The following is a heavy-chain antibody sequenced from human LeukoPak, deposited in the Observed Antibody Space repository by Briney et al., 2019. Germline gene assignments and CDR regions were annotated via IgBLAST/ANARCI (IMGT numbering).Heavy chain of an antibody. CDR1: GYTFTGYY. CDR3: ARVSYPRGYSYGYAVDY. J-gene: IGHJ4*02. D-gene: IGHD5-18*01. V-gene: IGHV1-2*02. Sequence: GAPVKVSCKASGYTFTGYYMHWVRQAPGQGLEWMGWINPNSGGTNYAQKFQGRVTMTTDTSTSTAYMELRSLRSDDTAVYYCARVSYPRGYSYGYAVDYWGQGTLVTVSS. CDR2: INPNSGGT.